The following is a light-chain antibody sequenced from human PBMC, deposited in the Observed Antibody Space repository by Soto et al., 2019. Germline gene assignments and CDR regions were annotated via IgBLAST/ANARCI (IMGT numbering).Light chain of an antibody. Sequence: EIELTQSPGTLSVSPGERATLSCRATHSVSGSLAWYQQKPGRPPRLLIHSASTRATGIPARFSGSGSGTDFTLTISSLQSEDFAVYYCQQYNNWPRYTFCQGTRLEIK. CDR3: QQYNNWPRYT. V-gene: IGKV3-15*01. CDR1: HSVSGS. J-gene: IGKJ2*01. CDR2: SAS.